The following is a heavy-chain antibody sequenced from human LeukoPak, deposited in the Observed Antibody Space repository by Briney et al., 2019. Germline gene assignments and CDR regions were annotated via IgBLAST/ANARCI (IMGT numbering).Heavy chain of an antibody. J-gene: IGHJ4*02. CDR1: GYTLTELS. CDR2: FDPEDGET. D-gene: IGHD6-13*01. CDR3: AGQTPFLRRVCWSSGSCFDY. Sequence: ASVKVSCKVSGYTLTELSMHWVRQAPGKGLEWMGGFDPEDGETIYAQKFQGRVTMTEDTSIDTAYMELRSLRSEDTAVYYCAGQTPFLRRVCWSSGSCFDYWGQGTLVTVSS. V-gene: IGHV1-24*01.